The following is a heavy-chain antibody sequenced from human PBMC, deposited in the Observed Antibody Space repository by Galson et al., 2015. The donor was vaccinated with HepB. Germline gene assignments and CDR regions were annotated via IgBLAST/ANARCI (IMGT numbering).Heavy chain of an antibody. CDR2: INGDGSST. CDR1: GFTFSIYW. J-gene: IGHJ5*02. CDR3: ARSALRGHWFDP. V-gene: IGHV3-74*01. Sequence: SLRLSCAASGFTFSIYWMYWVRQAPGKGLVWVSRINGDGSSTNYADSVKGRFTISRDNAKNTLYLQMNSLRAEDTAVYYCARSALRGHWFDPWGQGTLVTVSS. D-gene: IGHD3-16*01.